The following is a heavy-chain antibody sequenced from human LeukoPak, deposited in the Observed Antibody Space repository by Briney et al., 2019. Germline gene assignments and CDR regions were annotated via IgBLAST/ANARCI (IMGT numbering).Heavy chain of an antibody. CDR3: AKDLSRVGATRFDS. Sequence: PGGSLRLSCTAPEFTFTNFAMSWVRQSPGKGLEWVSSIGGGGDPTDYADSVKGRFTISRDNPKNMVYLQMNSLGVEDTAVYYCAKDLSRVGATRFDSWGQGVLVTVS. V-gene: IGHV3-23*01. CDR2: IGGGGDPT. CDR1: EFTFTNFA. J-gene: IGHJ4*02. D-gene: IGHD1-26*01.